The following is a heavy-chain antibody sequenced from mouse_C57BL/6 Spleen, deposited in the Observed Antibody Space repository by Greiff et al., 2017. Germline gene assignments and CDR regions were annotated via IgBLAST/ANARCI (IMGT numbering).Heavy chain of an antibody. V-gene: IGHV14-2*01. CDR1: GFNIKDYY. CDR2: IDPEDGET. J-gene: IGHJ4*01. CDR3: ARGGNWDVRNAMDY. D-gene: IGHD4-1*01. Sequence: VQLQQSGAELVKPGASVKLSCTASGFNIKDYYMHWVKQRTEQGLEWIGRIDPEDGETKYDPKFPGQATITTDTSSNTAYLQLSSLTSEDTAVYYCARGGNWDVRNAMDYWGQGTSVTVSS.